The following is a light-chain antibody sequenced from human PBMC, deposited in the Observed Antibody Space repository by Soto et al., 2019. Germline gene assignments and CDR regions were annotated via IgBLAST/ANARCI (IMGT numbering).Light chain of an antibody. CDR1: QSVSSN. V-gene: IGKV3-15*01. CDR3: QQYSNCPPST. J-gene: IGKJ5*01. Sequence: EIVMTQSPATLSVSPGERATLSCGASQSVSSNLAWYQQKPGQAPRLLLYGAATRATGIPARMSGGGSGTEFTLTISSLQSEDFSVYYGQQYSNCPPSTCGQGTRLEIK. CDR2: GAA.